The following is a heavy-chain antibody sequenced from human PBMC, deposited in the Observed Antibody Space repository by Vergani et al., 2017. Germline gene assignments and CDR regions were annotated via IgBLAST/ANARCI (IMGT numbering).Heavy chain of an antibody. D-gene: IGHD6-19*01. Sequence: QVQLVESGGGVVQPGRSLRLSCAASGFTFSSYGMHWVRQAPGKGLEWVAVISYDGSNKYYADSVKGRFTISRDNSKNTLYLQMNSLRAEDTAVYYCARERGIAVAGTGWFDPWGQGTLVTVSS. J-gene: IGHJ5*02. CDR2: ISYDGSNK. CDR1: GFTFSSYG. V-gene: IGHV3-30*03. CDR3: ARERGIAVAGTGWFDP.